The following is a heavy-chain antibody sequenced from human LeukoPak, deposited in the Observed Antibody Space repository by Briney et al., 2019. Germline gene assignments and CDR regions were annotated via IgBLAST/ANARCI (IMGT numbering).Heavy chain of an antibody. D-gene: IGHD5-18*01. CDR3: ARQLWLDYFDY. CDR2: IYYSGST. J-gene: IGHJ4*02. Sequence: PGGSLRLSCAASGFTFSSYGMHWVRQPPGKGLEWIGSIYYSGSTYYNPSLKSRVTISVDTSKNQFSLKLSSVTAADTAVYYCARQLWLDYFDYWGQGTLVTVSS. CDR1: GFTFSSYG. V-gene: IGHV4-39*01.